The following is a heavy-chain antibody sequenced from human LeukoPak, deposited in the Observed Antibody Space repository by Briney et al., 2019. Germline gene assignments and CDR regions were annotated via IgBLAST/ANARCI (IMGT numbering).Heavy chain of an antibody. V-gene: IGHV3-64D*09. D-gene: IGHD3-10*01. CDR2: ISSNGVSA. CDR3: VKVLSPGGSYYNGDY. J-gene: IGHJ4*02. Sequence: PGGSLRLSCSASGFTFSSYAMHWVRQAPGKGLEYVSAISSNGVSAYYADSVKGRFIISRDNSKNTLYLQMSSLRAEDTAVYYCVKVLSPGGSYYNGDYWGQGTLVTVSS. CDR1: GFTFSSYA.